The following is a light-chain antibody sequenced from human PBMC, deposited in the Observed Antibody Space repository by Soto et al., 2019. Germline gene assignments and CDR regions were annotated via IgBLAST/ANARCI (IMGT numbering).Light chain of an antibody. Sequence: QSVLTQPASVSGSPGQSITISCTGTASDVGGYNYVSWYQQHPGKAPKLMIHAVSNRPSGISSRFSGSKSGNTASLTICGLQSEDEADYFCCSYTSRTTYVFGTGTKVTVL. CDR3: CSYTSRTTYV. CDR2: AVS. CDR1: ASDVGGYNY. J-gene: IGLJ1*01. V-gene: IGLV2-14*01.